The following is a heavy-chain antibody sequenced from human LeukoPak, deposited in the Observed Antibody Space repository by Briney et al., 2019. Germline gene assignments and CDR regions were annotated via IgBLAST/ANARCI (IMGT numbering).Heavy chain of an antibody. CDR1: GGSISSGGYS. CDR2: IYYSGST. CDR3: ARDNGETVTTFGY. V-gene: IGHV4-31*03. Sequence: NTSQTLSLTCTVSGGSISSGGYSWSWIRQHPGKGLEWIGYIYYSGSTYYNPSLKSRVTISVDTSKNQFSLKLSSVTAADTAVYYCARDNGETVTTFGYWGQGTLVTVSS. D-gene: IGHD4-11*01. J-gene: IGHJ4*02.